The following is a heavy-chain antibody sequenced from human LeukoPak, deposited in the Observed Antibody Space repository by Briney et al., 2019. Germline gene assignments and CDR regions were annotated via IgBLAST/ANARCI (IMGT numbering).Heavy chain of an antibody. J-gene: IGHJ4*02. CDR3: ARLYCSSTSCSTPYFDY. CDR2: INHSGST. CDR1: GGSFSGYY. V-gene: IGHV4-34*01. Sequence: SETLSPTCAVYGGSFSGYYWSWIRRPPGKGLEWIGEINHSGSTNYNPSLKSRVTISVDTSKNQFSLKLSSVTAADTAVYYCARLYCSSTSCSTPYFDYWGQGTLVTVSS. D-gene: IGHD2-2*01.